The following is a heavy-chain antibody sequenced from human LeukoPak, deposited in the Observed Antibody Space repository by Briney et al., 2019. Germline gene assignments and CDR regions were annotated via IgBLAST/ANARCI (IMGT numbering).Heavy chain of an antibody. Sequence: PGGSLRLSCAASGFTFSSYAMSWVRQAPGEGLEWVSAISGCGGSTYYADSVKGRFTISRDNSKNTLYLQMNSLRAEDTAVYYCARGRWELLLWGQGTLVTVSS. J-gene: IGHJ4*02. CDR1: GFTFSSYA. CDR2: ISGCGGST. D-gene: IGHD1-26*01. V-gene: IGHV3-23*01. CDR3: ARGRWELLL.